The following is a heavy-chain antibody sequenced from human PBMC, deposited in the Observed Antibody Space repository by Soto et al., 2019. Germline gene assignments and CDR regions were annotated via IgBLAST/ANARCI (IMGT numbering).Heavy chain of an antibody. V-gene: IGHV6-1*01. CDR3: ARALSVNYEY. J-gene: IGHJ4*02. CDR2: TYYRSKWST. CDR1: GDSVSSNSAA. D-gene: IGHD3-3*01. Sequence: SQTLSLTCAISGDSVSSNSAAWNWIRQSPSRGLEWLGRTYYRSKWSTDYAVAVKSRITINPDTSKNQFSLQLNSVTPDDTAVYYCARALSVNYEYWGQGTLVTVSS.